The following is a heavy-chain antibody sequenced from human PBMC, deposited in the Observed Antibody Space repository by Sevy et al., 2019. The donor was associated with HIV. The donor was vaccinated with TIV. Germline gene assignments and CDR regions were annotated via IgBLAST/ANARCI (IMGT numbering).Heavy chain of an antibody. D-gene: IGHD6-19*01. CDR2: IYYTGST. V-gene: IGHV4-59*01. CDR3: AGAGMSVDGTYWYLDL. CDR1: GGSISSYY. Sequence: SETLSLTCTVSGGSISSYYWNWIRQSPEKGLECIGYIYYTGSTNYNPSLKSRVTISVDTSKNQFSLKLSSVTAADTAVYFCAGAGMSVDGTYWYLDLWGRGTLVTVSS. J-gene: IGHJ2*01.